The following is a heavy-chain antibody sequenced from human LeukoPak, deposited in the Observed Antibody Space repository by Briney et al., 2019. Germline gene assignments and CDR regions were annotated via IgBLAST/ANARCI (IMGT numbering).Heavy chain of an antibody. D-gene: IGHD1-26*01. CDR2: ISSSATNI. Sequence: GGSLRFSCAASGFSFSSYEMNWVRLAPGKGLEWVSHISSSATNIYYADSVKGRFTISRDNAKNSLYLQTNSLRAEDTAVYYCAKEGSYDALDIWGQGTMVTVSS. J-gene: IGHJ3*02. V-gene: IGHV3-48*03. CDR3: AKEGSYDALDI. CDR1: GFSFSSYE.